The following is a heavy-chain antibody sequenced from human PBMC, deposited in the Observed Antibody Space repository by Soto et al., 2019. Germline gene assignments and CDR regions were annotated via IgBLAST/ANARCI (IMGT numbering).Heavy chain of an antibody. CDR2: ISYDGSNK. CDR1: GFTFSSYA. J-gene: IGHJ6*02. V-gene: IGHV3-30-3*01. Sequence: GGSLRLSCAASGFTFSSYAMHWVRQAPGKGLEWVAVISYDGSNKYYADSVKGRFTISRDNSKNTLYLQMNSLRAEDTAVYYCARSSEQIYYYYGIDVWGQGTTVTVSS. D-gene: IGHD6-25*01. CDR3: ARSSEQIYYYYGIDV.